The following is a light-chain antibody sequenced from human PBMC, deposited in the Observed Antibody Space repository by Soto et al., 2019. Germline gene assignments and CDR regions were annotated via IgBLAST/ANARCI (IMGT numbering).Light chain of an antibody. CDR3: QQLNSYPLT. Sequence: DIQLTQSVFFLSASLGESVTLTCLASQGISSYLAWYQQKPGKAPKLLIYAASTLQSGVPSRFSGSGSGTEFTLTISSLQPEDFATYYCQQLNSYPLTFGGGTKVDIK. J-gene: IGKJ4*01. CDR1: QGISSY. CDR2: AAS. V-gene: IGKV1-9*01.